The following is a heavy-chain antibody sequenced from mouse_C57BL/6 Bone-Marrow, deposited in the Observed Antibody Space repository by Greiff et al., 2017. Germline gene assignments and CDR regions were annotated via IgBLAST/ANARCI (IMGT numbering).Heavy chain of an antibody. Sequence: VQGVESGAELVKPGASVKLSCKASGYTFTSYWMQWVKQRPGQGLEWIGEIDPSDSYTNYNQKFKGKATLTVDTSSSTAYMQLSSLTSEDSAVYYCARQDYGSSAYWGQGTLVTVSA. CDR3: ARQDYGSSAY. D-gene: IGHD1-1*01. CDR1: GYTFTSYW. CDR2: IDPSDSYT. J-gene: IGHJ3*01. V-gene: IGHV1-50*01.